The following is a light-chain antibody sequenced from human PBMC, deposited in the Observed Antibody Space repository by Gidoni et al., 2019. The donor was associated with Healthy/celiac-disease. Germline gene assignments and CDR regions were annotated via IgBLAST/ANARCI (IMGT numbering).Light chain of an antibody. CDR1: QSFSSTF. J-gene: IGKJ4*01. CDR2: GAS. V-gene: IGKV3-20*01. CDR3: QQYGSFT. Sequence: EIVLTQSPGTLSLSPGERATLSCRTSQSFSSTFLAWYQQKPGQAPRLLIYGASSRATGIPDRFSGSGSGTDFTLTISRLEPEDFAVYYCQQYGSFTFXGXTKVEI.